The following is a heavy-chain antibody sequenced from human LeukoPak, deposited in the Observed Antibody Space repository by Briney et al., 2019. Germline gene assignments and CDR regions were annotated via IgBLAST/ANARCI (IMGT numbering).Heavy chain of an antibody. J-gene: IGHJ4*02. D-gene: IGHD3-3*01. CDR3: ARPRVSRAMTIFGKVIEGPIDY. V-gene: IGHV5-51*01. CDR2: IYPGDSDT. CDR1: GYSITSYW. Sequence: GESLKISWNASGYSITSYWLCWVRQMPGKGLEWMGIIYPGDSDTKYSPSFQGQVTVSADKSISTAYLQWSSLEASDTAIYYCARPRVSRAMTIFGKVIEGPIDYWGQGILVTVSS.